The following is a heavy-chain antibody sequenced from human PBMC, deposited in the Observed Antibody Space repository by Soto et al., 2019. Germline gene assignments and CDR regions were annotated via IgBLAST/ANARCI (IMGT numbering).Heavy chain of an antibody. CDR3: ARTGDYYDSGGIFDY. V-gene: IGHV4-4*02. CDR1: GGSISSSNW. D-gene: IGHD3-22*01. Sequence: PSETLSLTCAVSGGSISSSNWWSWVRQPPGKGLEWIGEIYHSGSTNYNPSLKSRVTISVDESKNQFSLKLSSVTAADTAVYYCARTGDYYDSGGIFDYWGQGTLVTVSS. J-gene: IGHJ4*02. CDR2: IYHSGST.